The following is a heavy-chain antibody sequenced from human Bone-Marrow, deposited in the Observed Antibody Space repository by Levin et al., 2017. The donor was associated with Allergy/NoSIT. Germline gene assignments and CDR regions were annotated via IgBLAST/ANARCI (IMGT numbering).Heavy chain of an antibody. CDR1: GFTFSSYA. CDR2: ISGSGGST. Sequence: GESLKISCAASGFTFSSYAMSWVRQAPGKGLEWVSAISGSGGSTYYADSVKGRFTISRDNSKNTLYLQMNSLRAEDTAVYYCAKDGVAAAGPYWGQGTLVTVSS. D-gene: IGHD6-13*01. V-gene: IGHV3-23*01. CDR3: AKDGVAAAGPY. J-gene: IGHJ4*02.